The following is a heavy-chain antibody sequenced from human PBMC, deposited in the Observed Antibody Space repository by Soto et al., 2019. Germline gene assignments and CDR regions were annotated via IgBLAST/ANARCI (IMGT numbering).Heavy chain of an antibody. CDR2: MNPNNGDT. Sequence: QVQLVQSGAEVKKPGASVRVSCKASGYTFTGYYIHWVRQAPGQGLEWMGWMNPNNGDTNFAQMFQGRVTMTRDTSINTASMELSRLTSDDTAVYFCARRKIYYDSSGPFDYWGQGTLVTVSS. D-gene: IGHD3-22*01. J-gene: IGHJ4*02. V-gene: IGHV1-2*02. CDR3: ARRKIYYDSSGPFDY. CDR1: GYTFTGYY.